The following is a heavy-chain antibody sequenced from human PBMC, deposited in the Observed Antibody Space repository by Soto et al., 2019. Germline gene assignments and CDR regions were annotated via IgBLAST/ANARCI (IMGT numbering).Heavy chain of an antibody. CDR3: ARIGGWYDIDF. D-gene: IGHD6-19*01. Sequence: TLSLTCSVSGGSVSSGSFHWSWIRQPPGKGLQFIGSIFYNGTANYSPSLKNRVSISIDTSQSQFFLQLISVAAADTAVYYCARIGGWYDIDFWGQGSLVTVSS. J-gene: IGHJ4*02. CDR1: GGSVSSGSFH. CDR2: IFYNGTA. V-gene: IGHV4-61*01.